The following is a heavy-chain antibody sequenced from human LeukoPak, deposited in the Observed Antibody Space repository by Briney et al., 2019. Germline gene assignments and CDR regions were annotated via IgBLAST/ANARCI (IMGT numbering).Heavy chain of an antibody. CDR1: GFTVSSNY. CDR3: ARELYYYDSSGYYRYFDY. V-gene: IGHV3-66*02. CDR2: IYSGGST. J-gene: IGHJ4*02. Sequence: GVSLRLSCAASGFTVSSNYMSWVRQAPGKGLEWVSVIYSGGSTYYADSVKGRFTISRDNSKNTLYLQMNSLRAEDTAVYYCARELYYYDSSGYYRYFDYWGQGTLVTVSS. D-gene: IGHD3-22*01.